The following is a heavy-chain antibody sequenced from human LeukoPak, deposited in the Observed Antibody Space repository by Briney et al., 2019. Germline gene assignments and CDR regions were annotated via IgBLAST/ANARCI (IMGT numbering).Heavy chain of an antibody. CDR3: LRDPENREGFCPGGTCSPPAH. CDR2: ISSNSDSV. J-gene: IGHJ4*02. CDR1: GFTFRSHS. Sequence: PGGSLRLSCAASGFTFRSHSMTWVRQAPGEGLEWVSSISSNSDSVYYALSPRDRFAISRNNAKSTLYLQLKFLRPEDTAVYYFLRDPENREGFCPGGTCSPPAHWRPGTLVGVSS. D-gene: IGHD2-8*02. V-gene: IGHV3-21*01.